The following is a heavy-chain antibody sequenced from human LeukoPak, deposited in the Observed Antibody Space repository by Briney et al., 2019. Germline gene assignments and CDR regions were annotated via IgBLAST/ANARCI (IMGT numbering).Heavy chain of an antibody. CDR3: ARDMRYYYDSSGYYLDY. CDR1: GYTFTSYY. V-gene: IGHV1-46*01. Sequence: ASVKVSCKASGYTFTSYYMHWVRQAPGQGLEWMGIINPSGGSTSYAQKFQGRVTTTRDTSTSTVYMELSSLRSEDTAVYYCARDMRYYYDSSGYYLDYWGQGTLVTVSS. J-gene: IGHJ4*02. D-gene: IGHD3-22*01. CDR2: INPSGGST.